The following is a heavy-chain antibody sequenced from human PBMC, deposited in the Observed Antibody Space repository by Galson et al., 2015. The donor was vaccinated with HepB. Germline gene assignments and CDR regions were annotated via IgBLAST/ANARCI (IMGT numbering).Heavy chain of an antibody. CDR3: AKVPTYYYDSSGYYPTPYFDY. J-gene: IGHJ4*02. Sequence: SLRLSCAASGFTFSSYAMSWVRQAPGKGLEWVSAISGSGGSTYYADSVKGRFTISRDNSKNTLYLQMNSLRAEDTAVYYCAKVPTYYYDSSGYYPTPYFDYWGQGTLVTVSS. V-gene: IGHV3-23*01. D-gene: IGHD3-22*01. CDR2: ISGSGGST. CDR1: GFTFSSYA.